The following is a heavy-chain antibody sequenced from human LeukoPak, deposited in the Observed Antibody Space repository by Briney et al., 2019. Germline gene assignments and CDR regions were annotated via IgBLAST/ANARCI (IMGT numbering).Heavy chain of an antibody. D-gene: IGHD3-16*02. V-gene: IGHV1-2*02. J-gene: IGHJ5*02. CDR2: INPNSGGT. CDR3: ARDGDDYVWGSYRFPQDP. CDR1: GYTFTGYY. Sequence: ASVKVSCKASGYTFTGYYIHWVRQAPGQGLEWMGWINPNSGGTNYAQKFQGRVTMTRDTSISTAYMELSRLRSDDTAVYYCARDGDDYVWGSYRFPQDPWGQGTLVTVSS.